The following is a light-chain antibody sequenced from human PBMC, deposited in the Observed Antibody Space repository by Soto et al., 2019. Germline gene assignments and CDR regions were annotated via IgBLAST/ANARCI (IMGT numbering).Light chain of an antibody. CDR2: EVS. CDR1: SSDVGGYNY. J-gene: IGLJ1*01. V-gene: IGLV2-14*01. CDR3: SSFTNTITRYA. Sequence: QSALTQPASVSGSPGQSITISCTGTSSDVGGYNYVSWLQHHPGKAPKLIIYEVSYRPSGVSARFSGSKSGDTASLTISGLQAEDEAAYYCSSFTNTITRYAFGTGTKVTVL.